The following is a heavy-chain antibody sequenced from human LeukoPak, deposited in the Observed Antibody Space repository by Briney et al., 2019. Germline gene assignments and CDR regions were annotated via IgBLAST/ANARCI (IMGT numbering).Heavy chain of an antibody. V-gene: IGHV3-23*01. Sequence: GGFLRLSCAVSGFSFNSYAASWVRQAPGKGLEWVSAISTDGDDTYYADSVKGRFTISRDNSRNTLYLQMDSLRVEDTAVYYCADYRKPQGLDYWGQGTLVTVSS. CDR2: ISTDGDDT. J-gene: IGHJ4*02. CDR3: ADYRKPQGLDY. CDR1: GFSFNSYA. D-gene: IGHD1-14*01.